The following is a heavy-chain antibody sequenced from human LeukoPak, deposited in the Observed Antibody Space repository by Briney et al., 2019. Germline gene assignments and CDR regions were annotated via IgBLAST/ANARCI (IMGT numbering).Heavy chain of an antibody. CDR2: ISYDGSNK. D-gene: IGHD6-13*01. CDR1: GFTFSSYA. V-gene: IGHV3-30*04. J-gene: IGHJ4*02. CDR3: ARGGSSKTDHYNDY. Sequence: GGSLRLSCAASGFTFSSYAMHWVRQAPGKGLEWVAVISYDGSNKYYADSVKGRFTISRDNSKNTLYLQMNSLRAEDTAVYYCARGGSSKTDHYNDYWGQGTLVTVSS.